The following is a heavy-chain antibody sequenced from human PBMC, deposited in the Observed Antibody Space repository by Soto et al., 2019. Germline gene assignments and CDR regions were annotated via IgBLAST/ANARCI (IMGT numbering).Heavy chain of an antibody. J-gene: IGHJ1*01. V-gene: IGHV1-18*04. CDR1: GYTFTSYG. Sequence: ASVKVSCKASGYTFTSYGISWVRQAPGQGLEWMGWISAYNGNTNYAQKLQGRVTRTTDTSTSTAYMELRSLRSDDTAVYYWARENYDILTGPTQYFQHWGQGTLVTVSS. D-gene: IGHD3-9*01. CDR2: ISAYNGNT. CDR3: ARENYDILTGPTQYFQH.